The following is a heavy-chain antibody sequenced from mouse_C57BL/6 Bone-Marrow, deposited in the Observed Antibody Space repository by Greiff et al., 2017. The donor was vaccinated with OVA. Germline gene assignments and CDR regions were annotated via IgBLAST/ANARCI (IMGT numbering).Heavy chain of an antibody. J-gene: IGHJ1*03. D-gene: IGHD1-1*01. CDR2: IDPNSGGT. CDR1: GYTFTSYW. V-gene: IGHV1-62-3*01. CDR3: ASRVVITTVVADWYFDG. Sequence: QVHVKQPGAELVKPGASVKLSCKASGYTFTSYWMHWVKQRPGRGLEWIGRIDPNSGGTKYNEKFKSKATLTVDKPSSTAYMQLSSLTSEDTAVYYCASRVVITTVVADWYFDGWGTGTTVTVSS.